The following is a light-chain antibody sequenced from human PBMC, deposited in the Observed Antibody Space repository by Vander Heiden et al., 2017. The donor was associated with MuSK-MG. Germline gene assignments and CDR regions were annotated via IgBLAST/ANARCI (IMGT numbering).Light chain of an antibody. CDR2: TAS. CDR3: QQRNNWPPEVT. CDR1: QSVSIY. J-gene: IGKJ5*01. Sequence: EIVLTQSPATLSLSPGERATLSCRASQSVSIYLAWYQQKPGQAPRLLIYTASKRATGIPARFSGSGSGTDFTLTIGSLEPEDFAVYYCQQRNNWPPEVTFGQGTRLEIK. V-gene: IGKV3-11*01.